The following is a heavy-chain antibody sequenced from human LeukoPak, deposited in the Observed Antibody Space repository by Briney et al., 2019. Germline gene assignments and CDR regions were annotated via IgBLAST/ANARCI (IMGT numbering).Heavy chain of an antibody. CDR3: ARVGYCSSTSCYTYYYYGMDV. D-gene: IGHD2-2*02. V-gene: IGHV1-2*02. J-gene: IGHJ6*02. Sequence: ASVKVSCKASGYTFTGYYMHWVRQAPGQGLEWMGWINPNRGGTNYAQKFQGRVTMTRDTSISTAYMELSRLRSDDTAVYYCARVGYCSSTSCYTYYYYGMDVWGQGTTVTVSS. CDR2: INPNRGGT. CDR1: GYTFTGYY.